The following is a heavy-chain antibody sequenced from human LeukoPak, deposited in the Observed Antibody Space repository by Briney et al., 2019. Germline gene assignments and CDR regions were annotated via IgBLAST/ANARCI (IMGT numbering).Heavy chain of an antibody. J-gene: IGHJ4*02. D-gene: IGHD5-18*01. CDR2: ITDNGGST. CDR1: GFSFSNYV. V-gene: IGHV3-64*02. Sequence: GGSLRLSCAASGFSFSNYVMHWVRQAPGKGLEYLAAITDNGGSTYHADSVKGRFAISRDNSKNTLYLQMGSLRTEDMAVYYCARQPAAHSYGLIDYWGQGTLVTVSS. CDR3: ARQPAAHSYGLIDY.